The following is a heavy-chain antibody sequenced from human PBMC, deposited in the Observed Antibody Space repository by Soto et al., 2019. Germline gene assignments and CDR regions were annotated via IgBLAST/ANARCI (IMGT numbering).Heavy chain of an antibody. CDR2: ISGSGGST. V-gene: IGHV3-23*01. CDR3: AQARFWSGPRPNDY. CDR1: GFTFSSYA. D-gene: IGHD3-3*01. J-gene: IGHJ4*02. Sequence: TGGSLRLSCAASGFTFSSYAMSWVRQAPGKGLEWVSAISGSGGSTYYADSVKGRFTTSRDNSKNTLYLQMNSLRAEDTAVYYCAQARFWSGPRPNDYWGQGTLVTVSS.